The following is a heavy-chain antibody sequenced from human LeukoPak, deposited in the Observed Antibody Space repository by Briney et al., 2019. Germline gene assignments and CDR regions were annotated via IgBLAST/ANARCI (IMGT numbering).Heavy chain of an antibody. CDR2: IWFDGSNK. J-gene: IGHJ4*02. CDR3: ARGYGGNSWHFDY. D-gene: IGHD4-23*01. CDR1: GFTFRNYG. Sequence: PGRSLRLSCAASGFTFRNYGMHWVRQAPGKGLEWVAVIWFDGSNKYYGDSVKGRFTISRDNSKNTLYLQMNSLRAEDTAVYYCARGYGGNSWHFDYWGQGTLVAVSS. V-gene: IGHV3-33*08.